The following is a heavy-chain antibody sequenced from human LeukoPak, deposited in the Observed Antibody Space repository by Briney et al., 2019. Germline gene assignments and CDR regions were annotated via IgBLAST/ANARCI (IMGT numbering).Heavy chain of an antibody. CDR1: GFTFSNYA. Sequence: GGSLRLSCSASGFTFSNYAMHWVRQAPGKGLEYVSAISSNGGSTYYADSVKGRFTISRDNSKNTLYLQMSSLRAEDTAVYYCVKDCSYYYGSGSPLDYWGQGTLVTVSS. CDR2: ISSNGGST. J-gene: IGHJ4*02. D-gene: IGHD3-10*01. CDR3: VKDCSYYYGSGSPLDY. V-gene: IGHV3-64D*06.